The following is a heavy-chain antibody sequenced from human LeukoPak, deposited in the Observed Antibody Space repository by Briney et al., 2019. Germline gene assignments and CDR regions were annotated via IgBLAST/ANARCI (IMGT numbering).Heavy chain of an antibody. Sequence: SETLSLTCTVSGGSISSGGYYWSWIRQHPGKGLEWIGYIYYSGSTYYNPSLKSRVTISVDTSMNQFSLKLSSVTAAGTAVYYCARWQNTMVRGVRPFNWFDPWGQGTLVTVSS. CDR2: IYYSGST. V-gene: IGHV4-31*03. D-gene: IGHD3-10*01. CDR1: GGSISSGGYY. J-gene: IGHJ5*02. CDR3: ARWQNTMVRGVRPFNWFDP.